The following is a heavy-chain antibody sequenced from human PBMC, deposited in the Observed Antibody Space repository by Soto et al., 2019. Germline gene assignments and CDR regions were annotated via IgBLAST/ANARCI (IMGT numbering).Heavy chain of an antibody. J-gene: IGHJ3*02. D-gene: IGHD3-22*01. V-gene: IGHV4-59*01. CDR2: VYYSGST. CDR1: GASISSSY. CDR3: ARGYYDSSGQSNNFDI. Sequence: PSETLSLTCTVSGASISSSYWSWIRQSPGKGLEWIGYVYYSGSTNYNPSLKSRVTISVDTSKNQFSLKLSSVTAVDTAVYYCARGYYDSSGQSNNFDIWGQGTMVTVSS.